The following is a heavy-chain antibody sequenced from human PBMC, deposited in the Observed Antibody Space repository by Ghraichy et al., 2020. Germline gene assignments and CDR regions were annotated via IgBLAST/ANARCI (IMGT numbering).Heavy chain of an antibody. V-gene: IGHV4-59*08. J-gene: IGHJ4*02. CDR1: GGSISSYY. Sequence: SETLSLTCTVSGGSISSYYWSWIRQPPGKGLEWIGYIYYSGSTNYNPSLKSRVTISVDTSKNQFSLKLSSVTAADTAVYYCARGRWVSSGWFDYWGQGTLVTVSS. CDR2: IYYSGST. D-gene: IGHD6-19*01. CDR3: ARGRWVSSGWFDY.